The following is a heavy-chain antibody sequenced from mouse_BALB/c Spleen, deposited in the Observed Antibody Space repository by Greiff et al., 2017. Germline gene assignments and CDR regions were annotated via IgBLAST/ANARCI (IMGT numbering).Heavy chain of an antibody. V-gene: IGHV1S132*01. CDR1: GYTFTSYW. Sequence: QVQLQQSGAELVKPGASVKLSCKTSGYTFTSYWIQWVKQRPGQGLGWIGEIFPGTGTTYYNEKFKGKATLTIDTSSSTAYMQLSSLTSEDSAVYFCARTRADGSRGDAMDYWGQGTSVTVSS. J-gene: IGHJ4*01. D-gene: IGHD2-3*01. CDR2: IFPGTGTT. CDR3: ARTRADGSRGDAMDY.